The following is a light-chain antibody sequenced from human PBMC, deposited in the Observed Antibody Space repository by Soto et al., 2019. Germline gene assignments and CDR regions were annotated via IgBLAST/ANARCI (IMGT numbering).Light chain of an antibody. J-gene: IGLJ2*01. Sequence: QSVLTQPPSVSGAPGQRVTISCTGSSSNIGAGYDVHWYQQLPGTAPKLLIYGNSNRPSGVPDRFSGSKSGTSASLAFTGLQAEDEADYYCQSYDSSLSGYVVFGGGTTLTVL. CDR3: QSYDSSLSGYVV. CDR2: GNS. V-gene: IGLV1-40*01. CDR1: SSNIGAGYD.